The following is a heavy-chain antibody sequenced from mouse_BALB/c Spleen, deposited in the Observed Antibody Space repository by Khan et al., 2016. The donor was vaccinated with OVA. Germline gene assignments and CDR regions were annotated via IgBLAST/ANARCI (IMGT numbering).Heavy chain of an antibody. J-gene: IGHJ3*01. CDR3: VRDGAYHRNDGWFAY. CDR1: GYTFTSYT. V-gene: IGHV1-4*01. CDR2: INPSNGYT. D-gene: IGHD2-14*01. Sequence: QMQLEESGAELARPGASVKMSCKASGYTFTSYTIHWIKERPGQGLEWIGNINPSNGYTNYNQEFKDKATLTTDKSSTTAYLQLSSLTSDDSAVYNCVRDGAYHRNDGWFAYWGQGTLVTVSA.